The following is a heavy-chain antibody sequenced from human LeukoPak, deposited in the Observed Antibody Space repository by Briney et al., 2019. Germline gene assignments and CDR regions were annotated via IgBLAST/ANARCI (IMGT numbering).Heavy chain of an antibody. CDR3: ARGYYGSGSHCCHMDV. Sequence: PSETLSLTCAVYVGSFSGYYWSWIRQPPGKGLEWIGEINHSGSTNYNSSLKSRVTISVDTSKNQFSLKLSSVTAADTAVYYCARGYYGSGSHCCHMDVWGKGTAITVS. V-gene: IGHV4-34*01. CDR2: INHSGST. J-gene: IGHJ6*03. D-gene: IGHD3-10*01. CDR1: VGSFSGYY.